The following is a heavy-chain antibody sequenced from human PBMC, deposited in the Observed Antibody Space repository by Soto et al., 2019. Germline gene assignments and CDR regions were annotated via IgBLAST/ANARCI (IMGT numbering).Heavy chain of an antibody. D-gene: IGHD1-26*01. V-gene: IGHV3-33*01. CDR3: ARDRYSGSYIDY. CDR2: IWYDGSNK. J-gene: IGHJ4*02. Sequence: QVQLVESGGGVVQPGRSLRLSCAASGFTFSSYGMHWVRQAPGKGLEWVAVIWYDGSNKYYADSVKGRFTISRDNSKNTLYLQMDSLRAEDTAVYYCARDRYSGSYIDYWGQGTLVTVSS. CDR1: GFTFSSYG.